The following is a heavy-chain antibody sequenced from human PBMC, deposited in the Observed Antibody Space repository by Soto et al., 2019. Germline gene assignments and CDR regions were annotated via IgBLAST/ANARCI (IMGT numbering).Heavy chain of an antibody. Sequence: PGGSLRLSCAAFGFTVSGKKYVAWVRQAPGKGLEWVSALYDLDGTYYADSVKGRFTTSSDSSRTTVYLQMHSLRPDDTAVYSCATWHLQEHAYDIWGQGTMVTVSS. CDR3: ATWHLQEHAYDI. CDR2: LYDLDGT. CDR1: GFTVSGKKY. J-gene: IGHJ3*02. V-gene: IGHV3-53*01. D-gene: IGHD1-1*01.